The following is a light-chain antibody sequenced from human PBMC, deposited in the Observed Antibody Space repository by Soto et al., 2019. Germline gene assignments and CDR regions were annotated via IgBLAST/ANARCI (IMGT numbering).Light chain of an antibody. V-gene: IGKV3-11*01. Sequence: EIVLTQSPATLSLSPGERATLSCRASQRVRKYLLLYQHKPGQAPRLLIYDSSNKATDIPARFSGSGSGTDFTLTISSLESEDFAVYSCQHRSTWPLTFGGGTKVEIK. J-gene: IGKJ4*01. CDR1: QRVRKY. CDR2: DSS. CDR3: QHRSTWPLT.